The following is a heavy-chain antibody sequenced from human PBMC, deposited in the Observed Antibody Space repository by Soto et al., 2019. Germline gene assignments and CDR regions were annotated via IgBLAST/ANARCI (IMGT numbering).Heavy chain of an antibody. V-gene: IGHV4-59*08. CDR1: GGSISSYY. D-gene: IGHD2-15*01. Sequence: SETLSLTCTVSGGSISSYYWSWIRQPPGKGLEWIGYIYYSGSTNYNPSLKSRVTISVDTSKNQFSLKLSPVTAADTAVYYCARYYCSGSSCYSGNWFDPWGQGTLVTVSS. CDR2: IYYSGST. CDR3: ARYYCSGSSCYSGNWFDP. J-gene: IGHJ5*02.